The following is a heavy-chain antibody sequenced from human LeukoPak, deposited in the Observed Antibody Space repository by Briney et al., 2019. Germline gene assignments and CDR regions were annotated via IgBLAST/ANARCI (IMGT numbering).Heavy chain of an antibody. Sequence: SETLSLTCAVYGGSFSGYYWSWIRQPPGKGLEWIGEINHSGSTNYNPSLKSRVTISVDTSKNQLSLKLSSVTAADTAVYYCARSYGSSWHDYWGQGTLVTVSS. V-gene: IGHV4-34*01. D-gene: IGHD6-13*01. CDR1: GGSFSGYY. J-gene: IGHJ4*02. CDR3: ARSYGSSWHDY. CDR2: INHSGST.